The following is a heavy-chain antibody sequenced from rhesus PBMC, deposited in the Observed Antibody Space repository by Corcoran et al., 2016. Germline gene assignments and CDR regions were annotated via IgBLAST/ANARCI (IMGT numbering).Heavy chain of an antibody. CDR1: GGSLSGGFV. D-gene: IGHD3-16*01. CDR2: IYRSSGNT. CDR3: TRVRYYYSGSPNSLDV. V-gene: IGHV4S7*01. Sequence: QVLLQESGPGLLKPSETLSLTCPVSGGSLSGGFVWGWIRQPPGTGVGGIGGIYRSSGNTYYNPSLKSRVTISTDTSKNQFSLKLSSVTAADTAVYYCTRVRYYYSGSPNSLDVWGRGVLVTVSS. J-gene: IGHJ5-2*02.